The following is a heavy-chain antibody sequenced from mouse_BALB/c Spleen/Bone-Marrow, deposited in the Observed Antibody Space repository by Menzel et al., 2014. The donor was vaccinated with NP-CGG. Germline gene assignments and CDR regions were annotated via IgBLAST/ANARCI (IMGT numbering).Heavy chain of an antibody. Sequence: EVQLQQSGPELVKPGASVKISCKTSGYTFTEYTMHWVKQSRGKSLEWIGVINPNNGGTTYKQKFKDKATLTVDKSSSTAYMEFRSLTSEDSAVYYCARDGNYAMGYWGQGTSVTVSS. V-gene: IGHV1-18*01. CDR3: ARDGNYAMGY. CDR1: GYTFTEYT. D-gene: IGHD2-1*01. J-gene: IGHJ4*01. CDR2: INPNNGGT.